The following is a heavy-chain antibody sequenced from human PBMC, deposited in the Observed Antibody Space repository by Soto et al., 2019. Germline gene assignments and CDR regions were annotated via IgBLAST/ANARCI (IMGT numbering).Heavy chain of an antibody. J-gene: IGHJ1*01. D-gene: IGHD4-17*01. Sequence: SGGSLRRSCAASGFTFSSYAMSWVRQAPGKGLEWVSAISGSGGSTYYADSVKGRFTISRDNSKNTLYLQMNSLRAEDTAVYYCARGDYRPAEYFQHWGQGTLVTVSS. CDR3: ARGDYRPAEYFQH. V-gene: IGHV3-23*01. CDR2: ISGSGGST. CDR1: GFTFSSYA.